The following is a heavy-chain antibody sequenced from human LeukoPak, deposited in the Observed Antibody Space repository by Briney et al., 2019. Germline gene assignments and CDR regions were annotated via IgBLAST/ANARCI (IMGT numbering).Heavy chain of an antibody. Sequence: ASVKASCKASGYTFTSYDINWVRQATGQGLEWMGWMNPNSGNTGYAQKFQGRVTMTRNTSISTAYMELSSLRSEDTAVYYCAGVTVTTVGFDPWGQGTLVTVSS. V-gene: IGHV1-8*01. D-gene: IGHD4-17*01. CDR1: GYTFTSYD. CDR3: AGVTVTTVGFDP. J-gene: IGHJ5*02. CDR2: MNPNSGNT.